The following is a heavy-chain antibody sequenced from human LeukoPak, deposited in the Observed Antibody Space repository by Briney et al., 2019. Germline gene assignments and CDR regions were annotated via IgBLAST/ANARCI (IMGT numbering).Heavy chain of an antibody. J-gene: IGHJ5*02. CDR1: GFTFSNYA. CDR2: ISRSGNFI. D-gene: IGHD1-1*01. Sequence: PGGSLRLSCAASGFTFSNYAMNWVRQAPGKGLEWVSSISRSGNFIYYGDSVKGRFTISRDNAKNSLYLQMNSLRAEDTAAYYCARVESTGRTWGPGPLVSVSA. CDR3: ARVESTGRT. V-gene: IGHV3-21*01.